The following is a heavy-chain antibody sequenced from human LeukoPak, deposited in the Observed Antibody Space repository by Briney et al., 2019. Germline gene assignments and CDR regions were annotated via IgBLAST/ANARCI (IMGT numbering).Heavy chain of an antibody. D-gene: IGHD1-26*01. CDR3: ARVKSGSYDY. Sequence: SETLSLTCTVSGGSISSGSYYWGWIRQPPGKGLEWIGIIYYSGSTYYNPSLKSRVTISVDTSKNQFSLKLSSVTAADTAVYYCARVKSGSYDYWGQRTLVTVSS. J-gene: IGHJ4*02. V-gene: IGHV4-39*07. CDR2: IYYSGST. CDR1: GGSISSGSYY.